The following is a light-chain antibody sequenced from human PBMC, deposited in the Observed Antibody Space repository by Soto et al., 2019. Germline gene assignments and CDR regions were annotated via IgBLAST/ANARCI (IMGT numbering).Light chain of an antibody. CDR3: SSNAGSNNLV. J-gene: IGLJ2*01. V-gene: IGLV2-8*01. CDR1: SSDVGDYNY. CDR2: EVS. Sequence: QSVLTQPPSASGTPGQSVNIPCSGTSSDVGDYNYVSWYQQHPGKAPKLVIYEVSRRPSGVPDRFSGSKSGNTASLTVSGLQAEDEADYYCSSNAGSNNLVFGGGPKLTVL.